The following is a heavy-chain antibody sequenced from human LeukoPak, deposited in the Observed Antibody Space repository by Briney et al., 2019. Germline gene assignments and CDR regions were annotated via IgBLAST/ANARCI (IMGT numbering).Heavy chain of an antibody. Sequence: GASVKVSCKASGGTFSTYGISWVRQAPGQGPEWMGGIVPLSGTANYAQKFRDRVTITTDESTTIVYMDLSSLRSEDTAMYYCARGVYDYVWGTYRPRTFDIWGQGTMVTVSS. CDR2: IVPLSGTA. D-gene: IGHD3-16*02. CDR1: GGTFSTYG. J-gene: IGHJ3*02. V-gene: IGHV1-69*05. CDR3: ARGVYDYVWGTYRPRTFDI.